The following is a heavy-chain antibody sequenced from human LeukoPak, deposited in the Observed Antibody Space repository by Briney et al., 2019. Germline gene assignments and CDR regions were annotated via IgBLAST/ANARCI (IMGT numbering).Heavy chain of an antibody. CDR1: GGSISSSSYY. J-gene: IGHJ4*02. V-gene: IGHV4-39*01. D-gene: IGHD2-15*01. Sequence: PSETLSLTCTVSGGSISSSSYYWGWIRQPPGKGLEWIGSIYYSGSTYYNPSLKSRVTISVDTSKNQFSLKLSSMTAADTAVYYCARLHCSGGSCYYFDYWGQGTLVTVSS. CDR2: IYYSGST. CDR3: ARLHCSGGSCYYFDY.